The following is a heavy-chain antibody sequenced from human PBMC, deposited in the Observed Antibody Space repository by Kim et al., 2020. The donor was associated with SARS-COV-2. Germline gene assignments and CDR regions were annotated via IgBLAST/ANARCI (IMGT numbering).Heavy chain of an antibody. CDR1: GYTFTSYG. D-gene: IGHD2-2*01. Sequence: ASVKVSCKASGYTFTSYGISWVRQAPGQGLEWMGWISAYNGNTNYAQKLQGRVTMTTDTSTSTAYMELRSLRSDDTAVYYCARVRGYCSSTSCYSAGRGDNWFDPWGQGTLVTVSS. V-gene: IGHV1-18*04. CDR2: ISAYNGNT. CDR3: ARVRGYCSSTSCYSAGRGDNWFDP. J-gene: IGHJ5*02.